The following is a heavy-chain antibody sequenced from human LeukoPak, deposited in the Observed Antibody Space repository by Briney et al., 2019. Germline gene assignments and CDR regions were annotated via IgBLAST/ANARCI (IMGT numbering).Heavy chain of an antibody. V-gene: IGHV4-34*01. D-gene: IGHD3-22*01. CDR2: INHSGST. Sequence: PSETLSLTCAVYGVSFSGYYWSWIRQPPGKGLEWIGEINHSGSTNYNPSLKSRVTISVDTSKNQFSLKLSSVTAADTAVYYCARAPRVDYYDSSGYYHFDAFDIWGQGTMVTVSS. J-gene: IGHJ3*02. CDR3: ARAPRVDYYDSSGYYHFDAFDI. CDR1: GVSFSGYY.